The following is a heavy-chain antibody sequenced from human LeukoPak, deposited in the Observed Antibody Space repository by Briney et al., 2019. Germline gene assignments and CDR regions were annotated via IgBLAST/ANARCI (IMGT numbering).Heavy chain of an antibody. CDR2: ISASGGST. D-gene: IGHD3-10*01. CDR3: ARDHVGEDSGAFDI. CDR1: GFTFSSYD. Sequence: PGGSLRLSCAASGFTFSSYDMNWVRQAPGKGLEWVSSISASGGSTYYADSVKGRFTISRDNSKNTLYLQMNSLRAEDTAVYYCARDHVGEDSGAFDIWGQGTMVTVSS. V-gene: IGHV3-23*01. J-gene: IGHJ3*02.